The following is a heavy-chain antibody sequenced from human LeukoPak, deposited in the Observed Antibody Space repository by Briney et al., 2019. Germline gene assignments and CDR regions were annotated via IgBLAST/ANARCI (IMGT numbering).Heavy chain of an antibody. CDR3: VKNIVPAAEGNYYGMDV. CDR1: GFTFSSYS. D-gene: IGHD2-2*01. CDR2: ISSSSSYI. J-gene: IGHJ6*02. Sequence: GGSLRLSCAASGFTFSSYSMNWVRQAPGKGLEWVSSISSSSSYIYYADSVKGRFTISRDNAKNSLYLQMNSLRAEDTAVYYCVKNIVPAAEGNYYGMDVWGQGTTVTVSS. V-gene: IGHV3-21*01.